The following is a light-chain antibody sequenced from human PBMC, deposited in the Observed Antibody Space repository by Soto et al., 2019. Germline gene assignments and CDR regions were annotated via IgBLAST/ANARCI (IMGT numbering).Light chain of an antibody. J-gene: IGKJ4*01. Sequence: DIQMTQSPSVMSASVGDTVTITCRASQAISNYVAWFQQKPGQVPKSLIYAASKLQGGVPSRFSGSRAGTDFTLTISSLQPEECATYYCLQHNSYPVSCGGGTKVEIK. CDR3: LQHNSYPVS. CDR1: QAISNY. V-gene: IGKV1-17*03. CDR2: AAS.